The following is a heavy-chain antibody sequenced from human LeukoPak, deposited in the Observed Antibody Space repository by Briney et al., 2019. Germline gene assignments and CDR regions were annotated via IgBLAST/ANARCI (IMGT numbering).Heavy chain of an antibody. Sequence: GRSLRLSCAASGFTFSSYGMNWVRQAPGKGLEWVSYISSSGSTIYYADSVKGRFTISRDNAKNSLYLQMNSLRAEDTAVYYCASLGDIVVVVADNAFDIWGQGTMVTVSS. J-gene: IGHJ3*02. D-gene: IGHD2-15*01. V-gene: IGHV3-48*03. CDR2: ISSSGSTI. CDR3: ASLGDIVVVVADNAFDI. CDR1: GFTFSSYG.